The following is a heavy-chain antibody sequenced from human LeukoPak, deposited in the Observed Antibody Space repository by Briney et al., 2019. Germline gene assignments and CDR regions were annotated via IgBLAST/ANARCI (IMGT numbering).Heavy chain of an antibody. Sequence: GRSLRLSCAASGFTFSSYGMHWVRQAPGKGLEWLAVIWYDGSNKYYADSVKGRFTISRDNSKNTLYLQMNSLRAEDTAVYYCARIAGSSWSGYYYYMDVWGKGTTVTVSS. D-gene: IGHD6-13*01. CDR2: IWYDGSNK. J-gene: IGHJ6*03. CDR3: ARIAGSSWSGYYYYMDV. V-gene: IGHV3-33*01. CDR1: GFTFSSYG.